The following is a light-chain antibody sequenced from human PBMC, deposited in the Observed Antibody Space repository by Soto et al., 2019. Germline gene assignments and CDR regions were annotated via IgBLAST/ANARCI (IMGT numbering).Light chain of an antibody. Sequence: DIQMTQSPSTLSASVGDRVTITCRASQSISSWLAWYQQKPGKAPKLLIYKASSLESGVPSRFSGSGSGTEFTLTISSLQPDEFATYYCEQYNSKPWTFGQGTKVEIK. CDR2: KAS. J-gene: IGKJ1*01. V-gene: IGKV1-5*03. CDR1: QSISSW. CDR3: EQYNSKPWT.